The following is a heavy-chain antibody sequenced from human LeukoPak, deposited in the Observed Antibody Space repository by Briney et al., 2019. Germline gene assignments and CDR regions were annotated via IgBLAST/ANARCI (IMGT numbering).Heavy chain of an antibody. CDR2: ISSSSSYI. D-gene: IGHD3-22*01. CDR3: ARERHYYDSSGYLY. Sequence: GGSLRLSCAASGFTFSSYSMNWVRQAPGKGLEWVSSISSSSSYIYYADSVKGRFTISRDNAKNSLYLQMNSLRAEDTAVYYCARERHYYDSSGYLYWGQGTLVTVSS. J-gene: IGHJ4*02. CDR1: GFTFSSYS. V-gene: IGHV3-21*01.